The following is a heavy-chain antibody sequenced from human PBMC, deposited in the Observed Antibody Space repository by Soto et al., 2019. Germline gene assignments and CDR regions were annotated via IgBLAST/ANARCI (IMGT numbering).Heavy chain of an antibody. J-gene: IGHJ4*02. V-gene: IGHV1-69*01. CDR1: GGTFSRHA. Sequence: QVQLVQSGAEVRKPGSSVKVSCKASGGTFSRHAISWVRQAPGQGLEWMGGIIPIFGTANHAQKFQGRVTIIADESTRPVYMELSSLRSEDTDMYYCARGWGYDSNDYYYAYWGQGTLVIVSS. D-gene: IGHD3-22*01. CDR2: IIPIFGTA. CDR3: ARGWGYDSNDYYYAY.